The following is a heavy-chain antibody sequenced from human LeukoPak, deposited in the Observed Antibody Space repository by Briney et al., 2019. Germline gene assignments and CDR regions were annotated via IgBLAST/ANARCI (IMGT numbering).Heavy chain of an antibody. D-gene: IGHD5-12*01. CDR1: GYTFTTYG. J-gene: IGHJ4*02. V-gene: IGHV1-2*02. CDR2: INPNSGGT. Sequence: ASVKVSCKTSGYTFTTYGISWVRQAPGQGLEWMGWINPNSGGTDYAQKFQGRVTMTRDTSISTSYMELSRLRSDDTAVYYCARDPPYSGYASYYFDYWGQGTLVTVSS. CDR3: ARDPPYSGYASYYFDY.